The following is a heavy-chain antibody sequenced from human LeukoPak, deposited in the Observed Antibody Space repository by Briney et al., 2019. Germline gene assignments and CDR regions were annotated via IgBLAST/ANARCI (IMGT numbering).Heavy chain of an antibody. CDR2: IYHSGST. CDR3: ARGGVACYDILTGHNWFDP. V-gene: IGHV4-38-2*01. D-gene: IGHD3-9*01. CDR1: GYSISSGYY. J-gene: IGHJ5*02. Sequence: KPSETLSLTCAVSGYSISSGYYWGWIRQPPGKGLEWIGSIYHSGSTYYNPSLKSRVTISVDTSKNQFSLKLSSVTAADTAVYYCARGGVACYDILTGHNWFDPWGQGTLVTVSS.